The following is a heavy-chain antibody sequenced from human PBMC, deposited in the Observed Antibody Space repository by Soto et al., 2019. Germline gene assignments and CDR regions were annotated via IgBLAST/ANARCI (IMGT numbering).Heavy chain of an antibody. J-gene: IGHJ4*02. V-gene: IGHV3-30-3*01. D-gene: IGHD2-15*01. CDR1: GFSFNSFG. Sequence: QVQLVESGGGVVQPGRSLRLSCAASGFSFNSFGMHWVRQAPGKGLEWVAVISYDGSNKYYADSVKGRFTISRDNSKNTLALQMNSLRDDDTAVYYCARWDSGGTLGYFDYWGQGTLVSVSA. CDR3: ARWDSGGTLGYFDY. CDR2: ISYDGSNK.